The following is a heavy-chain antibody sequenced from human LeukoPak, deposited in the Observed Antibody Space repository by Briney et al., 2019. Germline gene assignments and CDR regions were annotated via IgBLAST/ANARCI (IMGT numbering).Heavy chain of an antibody. CDR3: ARRVSSGWFLFFDY. CDR2: IDPSDSST. J-gene: IGHJ4*02. Sequence: GESLKISCNGSGYXFTSYWISWVRQMPGKGLEWMGRIDPSDSSTNYSPSFQGHVTISADKSISTAYLQWSSLKASDTAMYYCARRVSSGWFLFFDYWGQGTLVAVSS. V-gene: IGHV5-10-1*01. D-gene: IGHD6-19*01. CDR1: GYXFTSYW.